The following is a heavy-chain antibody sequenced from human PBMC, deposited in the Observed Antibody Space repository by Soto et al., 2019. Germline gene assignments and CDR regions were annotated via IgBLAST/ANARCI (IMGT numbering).Heavy chain of an antibody. Sequence: QLQLVQSGAQVTKPGASVKVSCRISGPTFFTYFIHWVRQAPGQGLEWMGWIDPKSGGTTYEQKFRGRVTMTRDTSINTAYMDLNRLTSDDTAMYYCARVSVDVPEWGQGTLITVSS. CDR1: GPTFFTYF. V-gene: IGHV1-2*02. J-gene: IGHJ4*02. CDR3: ARVSVDVPE. CDR2: IDPKSGGT. D-gene: IGHD5-12*01.